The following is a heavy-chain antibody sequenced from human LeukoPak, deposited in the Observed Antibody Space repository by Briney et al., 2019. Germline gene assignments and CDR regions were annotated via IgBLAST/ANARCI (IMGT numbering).Heavy chain of an antibody. CDR3: ARDRSTGEYFQH. CDR1: GGTFSSYA. Sequence: ASVKVSCKASGGTFSSYAISWVRQAPGQGLEWMGGIIPIFGSANYAQKFQGRVTITADESTSTAYMELSSLRSEDTAVYYCARDRSTGEYFQHWGQGTLVTVSS. J-gene: IGHJ1*01. V-gene: IGHV1-69*13. CDR2: IIPIFGSA. D-gene: IGHD7-27*01.